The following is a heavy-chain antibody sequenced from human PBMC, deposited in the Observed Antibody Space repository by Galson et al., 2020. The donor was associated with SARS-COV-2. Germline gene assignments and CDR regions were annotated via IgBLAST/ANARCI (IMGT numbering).Heavy chain of an antibody. CDR2: ISGSGSAT. Sequence: GGSLRLSCAASGFTFSSYAINWLRQAPGKGLEWVSGISGSGSATYYAGSVKGRFTISRDNSQNTLYLQMSGLRAEDTAIYYCAKRHRDSSGFDYWGQGARVTVSS. CDR1: GFTFSSYA. V-gene: IGHV3-23*01. D-gene: IGHD3-22*01. CDR3: AKRHRDSSGFDY. J-gene: IGHJ4*02.